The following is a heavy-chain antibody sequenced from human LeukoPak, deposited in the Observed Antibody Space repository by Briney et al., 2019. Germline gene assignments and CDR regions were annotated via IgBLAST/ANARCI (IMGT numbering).Heavy chain of an antibody. CDR2: IYTSGST. CDR1: GGSISSYY. D-gene: IGHD2-21*02. V-gene: IGHV4-4*07. CDR3: ARDRVVVTAISAFDI. J-gene: IGHJ3*02. Sequence: SETLSLTCTVSGGSISSYYWSWIRQPAGKGLEWIGHIYTSGSTNYNPSLKSRVTMSVDTSKNQFSLKLSSVTAADTAVYYCARDRVVVTAISAFDIWGQGTMVTVFS.